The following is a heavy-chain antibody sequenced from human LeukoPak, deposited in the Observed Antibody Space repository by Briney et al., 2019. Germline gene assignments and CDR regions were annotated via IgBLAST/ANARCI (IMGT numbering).Heavy chain of an antibody. CDR1: GGSISSSSYY. D-gene: IGHD3-3*01. V-gene: IGHV4-39*07. J-gene: IGHJ4*02. CDR2: IYYSGST. Sequence: SGTLSLTCTVSGGSISSSSYYWGWLRQPPGKGLEWIGSIYYSGSTYYNPSLKSRVTISVDTSKNQFSLKLSSVTAADTAVYYCARVPFWSGYYIDYWGQGTLVTVSS. CDR3: ARVPFWSGYYIDY.